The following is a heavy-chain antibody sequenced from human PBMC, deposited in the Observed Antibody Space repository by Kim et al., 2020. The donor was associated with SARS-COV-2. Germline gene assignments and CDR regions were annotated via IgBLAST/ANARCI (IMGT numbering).Heavy chain of an antibody. V-gene: IGHV4-59*13. CDR1: GGSISTYY. J-gene: IGHJ5*02. Sequence: SETLSLTCNVSGGSISTYYWSWIRQSPGKGLEWIGYVYYSGTTNYNPSLKSRVTISVDTSKHQLSLKLTSVTAADTAVYYCARVREALNWADPWGQGTLGTVAA. CDR3: ARVREALNWADP. CDR2: VYYSGTT.